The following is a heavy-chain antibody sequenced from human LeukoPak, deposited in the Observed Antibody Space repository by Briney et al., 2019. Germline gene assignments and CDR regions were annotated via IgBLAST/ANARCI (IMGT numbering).Heavy chain of an antibody. CDR2: IYYSGST. CDR3: AKGGPPGYYYDYYMDV. J-gene: IGHJ6*03. V-gene: IGHV4-59*01. CDR1: GGSISSYY. Sequence: PSETLSLTCTVSGGSISSYYWSWIRQPPGKGLEWIGYIYYSGSTNYNPSLKSRVTISVNTSKNQFSLKLSSVTAADTAVYFCAKGGPPGYYYDYYMDVWGKGTTVTISS.